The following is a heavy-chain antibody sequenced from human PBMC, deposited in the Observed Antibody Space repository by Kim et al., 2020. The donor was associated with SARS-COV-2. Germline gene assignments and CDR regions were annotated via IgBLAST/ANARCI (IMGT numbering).Heavy chain of an antibody. CDR3: ARLGWGYSSSWFGYYYYMDV. J-gene: IGHJ6*03. Sequence: ASVKVSCKASGYTFTSYDINWVRQATGQGLEWMGWMNPNSGNTGYAQKFQGRVTMTRNTSISTAYMELSSLRSEDTAVYYCARLGWGYSSSWFGYYYYMDVWGKGTTGTVSS. CDR1: GYTFTSYD. V-gene: IGHV1-8*01. D-gene: IGHD6-13*01. CDR2: MNPNSGNT.